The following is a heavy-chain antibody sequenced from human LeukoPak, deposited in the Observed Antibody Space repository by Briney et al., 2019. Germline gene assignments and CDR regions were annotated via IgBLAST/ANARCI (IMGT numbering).Heavy chain of an antibody. CDR1: GYTFTGYY. CDR3: ARVVSSSVPFDAFDI. J-gene: IGHJ3*02. CDR2: INPNSGGT. V-gene: IGHV1-2*02. D-gene: IGHD6-6*01. Sequence: ASVKVSCKASGYTFTGYYMHWVRQAPGQGLEWMGWINPNSGGTNYAQKFQGRVTMTRDTSISTAYMELSRLRSDDTAVYYCARVVSSSVPFDAFDIWGQGTIVTVSS.